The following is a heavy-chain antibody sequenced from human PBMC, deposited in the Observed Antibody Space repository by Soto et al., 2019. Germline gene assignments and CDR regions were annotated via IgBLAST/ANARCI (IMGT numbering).Heavy chain of an antibody. CDR3: AKGISGYDFYYMDV. CDR2: ISGSGGST. J-gene: IGHJ6*03. D-gene: IGHD5-12*01. CDR1: GFTFSSYA. V-gene: IGHV3-23*01. Sequence: EVQLLESGGGLVQPGGSLRLSCAASGFTFSSYAMSWVRQAPGKGLEWVSAISGSGGSTYYADSVKGRFTISRDNSKNTLYLQMKSLRAEDTAVYYCAKGISGYDFYYMDVWGKGTTVTVSS.